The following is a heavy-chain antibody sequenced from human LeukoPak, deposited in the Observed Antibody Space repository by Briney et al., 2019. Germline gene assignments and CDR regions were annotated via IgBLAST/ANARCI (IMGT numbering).Heavy chain of an antibody. V-gene: IGHV3-7*01. CDR3: AELGITMIGGV. CDR2: IIEGGDLK. J-gene: IGHJ6*04. CDR1: GFTFSAYW. D-gene: IGHD3-10*02. Sequence: GGSLRLSCAASGFTFSAYWMTWVRQAPGKGLAWVANIIEGGDLKYYVDSVKGRFTISRDNAKNSLYLQMNSLRAEDTAVYYCAELGITMIGGVWGKGTTVTISS.